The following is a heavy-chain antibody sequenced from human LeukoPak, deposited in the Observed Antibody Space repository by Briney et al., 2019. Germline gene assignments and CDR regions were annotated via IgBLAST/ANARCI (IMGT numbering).Heavy chain of an antibody. D-gene: IGHD4-23*01. J-gene: IGHJ4*02. Sequence: PGRSLRLSCAASEFTFSSYGMHWVRQAPGKGLEWVAVISYDGSNKYYADSVKGRFTISRDNSKNTLYLQMNSLRAEDTAMYYCALHVLHDYGGDFDYWGQGTLVTVSS. CDR3: ALHVLHDYGGDFDY. CDR1: EFTFSSYG. V-gene: IGHV3-30*03. CDR2: ISYDGSNK.